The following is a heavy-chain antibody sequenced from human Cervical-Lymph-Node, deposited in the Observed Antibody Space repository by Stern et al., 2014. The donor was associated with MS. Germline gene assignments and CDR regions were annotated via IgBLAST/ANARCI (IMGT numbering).Heavy chain of an antibody. CDR2: ISSSSSYI. Sequence: EVQLVESGGGLVKPGGSLRLSCAASGFTFSSYSMNWVRLAPGKGLEWVSSISSSSSYIYYADSVKGRFTISRDNAKNSLYLQMNSLRAEDTAVYYCARESRDGMDVWGQGTTVTVSS. CDR3: ARESRDGMDV. V-gene: IGHV3-21*01. J-gene: IGHJ6*02. CDR1: GFTFSSYS.